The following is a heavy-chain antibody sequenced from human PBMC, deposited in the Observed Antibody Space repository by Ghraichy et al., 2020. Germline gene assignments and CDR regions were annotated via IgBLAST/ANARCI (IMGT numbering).Heavy chain of an antibody. D-gene: IGHD7-27*01. CDR2: IQYSGNT. CDR3: VRGQAGRLGGVNGY. V-gene: IGHV4-59*01. J-gene: IGHJ4*02. Sequence: SETLSLTCTVSGGSINNYYWTWIRQPPGKVLEWIGNIQYSGNTDYNPSLKSRVTISVDTSKSQFSLKLTSVTAVDTAIYYCVRGQAGRLGGVNGYWGQGTLVTVSS. CDR1: GGSINNYY.